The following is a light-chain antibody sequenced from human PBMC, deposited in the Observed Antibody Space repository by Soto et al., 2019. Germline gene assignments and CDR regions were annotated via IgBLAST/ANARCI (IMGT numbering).Light chain of an antibody. CDR3: QQSYSAPIT. V-gene: IGKV1-39*01. CDR1: QTINIY. J-gene: IGKJ5*01. Sequence: DIQMTQSPFSLSASVGDRVTITCRASQTINIYLSWYQQKPGKAPKFLIYAASNLQSGVPSRFSGSGSGTDFTLTISSLQPEDFATYYCQQSYSAPITFGQGTRLDIK. CDR2: AAS.